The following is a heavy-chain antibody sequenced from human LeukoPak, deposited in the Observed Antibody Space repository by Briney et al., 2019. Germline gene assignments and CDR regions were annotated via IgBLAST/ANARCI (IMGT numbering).Heavy chain of an antibody. V-gene: IGHV1-2*02. J-gene: IGHJ4*02. CDR3: ARARSLDY. Sequence: ASAKVSCKASGYTFTGYIMHWVRQAPGQGLEWMGWINPYSGGTNYAQNFQGRVTMTRDTSISTVYMELSSLRSDDTAVYYCARARSLDYWGQGTLVTVSS. CDR1: GYTFTGYI. CDR2: INPYSGGT.